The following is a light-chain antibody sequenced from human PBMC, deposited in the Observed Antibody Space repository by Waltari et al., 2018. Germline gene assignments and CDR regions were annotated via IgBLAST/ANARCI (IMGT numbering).Light chain of an antibody. Sequence: DIMMTQSPDVLAVSLGERASIKCKSSHSVLDQFNNKDSLSWYQQQAGQPPRLLIHWASNREAGVPDRFSGSGSGTNFTLTISSLQAEAAALYYCQQYYGPPYNFGQGTRLEIK. J-gene: IGKJ2*01. CDR3: QQYYGPPYN. CDR2: WAS. V-gene: IGKV4-1*01. CDR1: HSVLDQFNNKDS.